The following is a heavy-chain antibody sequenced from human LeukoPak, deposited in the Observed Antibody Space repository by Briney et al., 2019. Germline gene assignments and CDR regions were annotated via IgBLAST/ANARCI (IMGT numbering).Heavy chain of an antibody. V-gene: IGHV4-39*01. CDR2: IYYSGST. CDR1: GGSISGYY. J-gene: IGHJ4*02. D-gene: IGHD6-19*01. Sequence: SETLSLTCSVSGGSISGYYWGWIRQPPGKGLEWIGSIYYSGSTYYNPSLKSRVTISVDTSKNQFSLKLSSVTAADTAVYYCARRGRAVAEYDYWGQGTLVTVSS. CDR3: ARRGRAVAEYDY.